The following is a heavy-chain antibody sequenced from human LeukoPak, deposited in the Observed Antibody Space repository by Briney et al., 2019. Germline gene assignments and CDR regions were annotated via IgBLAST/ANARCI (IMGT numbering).Heavy chain of an antibody. CDR1: GGSISGHY. CDR2: IHYSGST. D-gene: IGHD3-10*01. J-gene: IGHJ4*02. V-gene: IGHV4-59*11. Sequence: SETLSLTCTVSGGSISGHYWSWIRQPPGKGLEWIGYIHYSGSTKYNPSLKSRVTISVDKAKNQFSLKVSSVTAADTAVYYCAREIHYYGSGSYDYWGQGTLVTVSS. CDR3: AREIHYYGSGSYDY.